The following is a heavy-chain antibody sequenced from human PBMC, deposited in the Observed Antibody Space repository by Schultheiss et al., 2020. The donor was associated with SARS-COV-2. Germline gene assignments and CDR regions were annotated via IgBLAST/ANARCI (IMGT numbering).Heavy chain of an antibody. CDR1: GGSISSSNW. CDR2: IYHSGST. Sequence: GSLRLSCAVSGGSISSSNWWSWVRQPPGKGLEWIGEIYHSGSTNYNPSLKSRVTISVDKSKNQFSLKLSSVTAADTAVYYCASSPGGYDSSGYGFDYWGQGTLVTVSS. J-gene: IGHJ4*02. CDR3: ASSPGGYDSSGYGFDY. V-gene: IGHV4-4*02. D-gene: IGHD3-22*01.